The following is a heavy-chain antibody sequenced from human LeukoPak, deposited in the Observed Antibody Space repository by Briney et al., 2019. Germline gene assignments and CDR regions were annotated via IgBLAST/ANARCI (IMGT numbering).Heavy chain of an antibody. CDR3: ARDRSVAGGSDY. V-gene: IGHV3-66*01. CDR1: GFTVSSNY. D-gene: IGHD6-19*01. CDR2: IYSGGST. Sequence: GGSLRLSCAASGFTVSSNYMSWVRQAPGKGLEWVSVIYSGGSTYYADSVKGRFTISRDNSKNTLYLQMNSLGAEDTAVYYCARDRSVAGGSDYWGQGTLVTVSS. J-gene: IGHJ4*02.